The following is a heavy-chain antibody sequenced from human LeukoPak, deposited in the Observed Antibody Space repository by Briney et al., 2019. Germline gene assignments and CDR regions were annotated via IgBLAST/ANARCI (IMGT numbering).Heavy chain of an antibody. J-gene: IGHJ4*02. CDR2: ISYDGSNK. D-gene: IGHD3-10*01. Sequence: GGSLRLSCAASGFTFSSYGMHWVRQAPGKGLEWVAVISYDGSNKYYADSVKGRFTISRDNAKNSLYLQMNSLRAEDTAVYYCARSLGGYYYGSGSSIFDYWGQGTLVTVSS. CDR1: GFTFSSYG. V-gene: IGHV3-30*03. CDR3: ARSLGGYYYGSGSSIFDY.